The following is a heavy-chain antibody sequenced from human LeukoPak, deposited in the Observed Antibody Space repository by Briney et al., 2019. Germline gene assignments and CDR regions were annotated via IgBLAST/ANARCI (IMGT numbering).Heavy chain of an antibody. CDR1: GGSISSGGYY. V-gene: IGHV4-31*03. CDR3: ARFLDSSGYYFDLDY. D-gene: IGHD3-22*01. Sequence: SQTLSLTCTVSGGSISSGGYYWSWIRQHPGKGLEWIGYIYYSGSTYYNPSLKSRVTISVDTSKNQFSLKLSSVTAADTAVYYCARFLDSSGYYFDLDYWGQGTLVTVSS. CDR2: IYYSGST. J-gene: IGHJ4*02.